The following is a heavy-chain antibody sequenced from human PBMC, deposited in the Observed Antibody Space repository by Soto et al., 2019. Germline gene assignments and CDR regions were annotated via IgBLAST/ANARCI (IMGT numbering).Heavy chain of an antibody. D-gene: IGHD2-15*01. CDR3: ARDLGYCSGGSCYTLSLYYYYGMDV. Sequence: GASVKVSCKASGYTFTSYAMHWVRQAPGQRLEWMGWISAYNGNTNYAQKLQGRVTMTTDTSTSTAYMELRSLRSDDTAVYYCARDLGYCSGGSCYTLSLYYYYGMDVWGQGTTVTVSS. CDR2: ISAYNGNT. J-gene: IGHJ6*02. CDR1: GYTFTSYA. V-gene: IGHV1-18*01.